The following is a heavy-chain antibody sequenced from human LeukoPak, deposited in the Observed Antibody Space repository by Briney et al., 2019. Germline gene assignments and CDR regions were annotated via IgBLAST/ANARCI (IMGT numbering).Heavy chain of an antibody. D-gene: IGHD3-10*01. CDR3: AGVRGYYYYYMDV. CDR2: IIPIFGTA. V-gene: IGHV1-69*05. CDR1: GGTFSSYA. J-gene: IGHJ6*03. Sequence: ASVNVSCKASGGTFSSYAISWVRQAPGQGREWMGGIIPIFGTANYAQKFQGRVTMTRDMSTSTVYMELSSLRSEDTAVYYCAGVRGYYYYYMDVWGKGTTVTISS.